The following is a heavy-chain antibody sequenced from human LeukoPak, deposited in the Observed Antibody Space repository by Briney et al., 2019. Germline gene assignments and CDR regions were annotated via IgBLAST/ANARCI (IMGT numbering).Heavy chain of an antibody. D-gene: IGHD6-19*01. CDR3: AKDLSYTSGASDH. V-gene: IGHV3-23*01. CDR1: GFTFSAFA. J-gene: IGHJ4*02. CDR2: ITDDGYNT. Sequence: GGSLRLSCAASGFTFSAFAMTWVRQAPGKGLEWVSTITDDGYNTYSADSVKDRITFSRDNSKNTLSLQLRSLRAEDTAVYYCAKDLSYTSGASDHWGQGTLVTVSS.